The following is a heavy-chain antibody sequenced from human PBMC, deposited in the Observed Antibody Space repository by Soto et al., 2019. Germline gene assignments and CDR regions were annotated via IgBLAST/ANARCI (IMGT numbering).Heavy chain of an antibody. Sequence: QVQLQQWGAGLLKPSETLSLTCAVYGGSFSGYYWSWIRQPPGKGLEWIGEINHSGSTNYNPSLKSRVTLSVDTSKNQFSLKLSSVTAADTAVYYCARGPRPGGDSSSPRGYDYCGQGTLVTVSS. CDR2: INHSGST. CDR1: GGSFSGYY. V-gene: IGHV4-34*01. J-gene: IGHJ4*02. D-gene: IGHD6-13*01. CDR3: ARGPRPGGDSSSPRGYDY.